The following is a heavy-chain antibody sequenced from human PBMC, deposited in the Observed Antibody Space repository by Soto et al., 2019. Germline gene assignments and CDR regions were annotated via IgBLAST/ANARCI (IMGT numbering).Heavy chain of an antibody. Sequence: GGSLRLSCAASGFTFSDYYMSWIRQAPGKGLEWFSYISSSGSTIYYADSVKGRFTISRDNAKNSLYLQMNSLRAEDTAVYYCAGTREYYYDSSGYYNKWFDPWGQGTLVNVS. D-gene: IGHD3-22*01. CDR3: AGTREYYYDSSGYYNKWFDP. V-gene: IGHV3-11*01. CDR2: ISSSGSTI. CDR1: GFTFSDYY. J-gene: IGHJ5*02.